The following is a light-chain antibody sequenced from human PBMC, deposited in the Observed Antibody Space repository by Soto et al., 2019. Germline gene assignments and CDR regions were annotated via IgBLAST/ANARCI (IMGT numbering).Light chain of an antibody. V-gene: IGKV3-15*01. J-gene: IGKJ4*01. CDR2: GGS. Sequence: EIVMTQSPATLAVSPGERVTVSCRASQTVGSDLAWYQQKAGQAPRLLMDGGSTRATAIPARFSGSGSGTEFTLTIRSLQSEDFAVYYCQQYNSWPLTFGGGTKVDIK. CDR3: QQYNSWPLT. CDR1: QTVGSD.